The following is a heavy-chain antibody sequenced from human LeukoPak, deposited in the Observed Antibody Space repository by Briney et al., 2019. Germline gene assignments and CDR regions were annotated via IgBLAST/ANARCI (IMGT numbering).Heavy chain of an antibody. CDR1: GFTFSSYS. Sequence: GRSLRLSCAASGFTFSSYSMNWIRQAPGKGLEWVSSLSSSSSYIYYADSVKGRFTISRDNAKNSLYLQMNSLRAEDTAVYYCARDGWGYSYGQRSDYWGQGTLVTVFS. D-gene: IGHD5-18*01. V-gene: IGHV3-21*01. CDR3: ARDGWGYSYGQRSDY. J-gene: IGHJ4*02. CDR2: LSSSSSYI.